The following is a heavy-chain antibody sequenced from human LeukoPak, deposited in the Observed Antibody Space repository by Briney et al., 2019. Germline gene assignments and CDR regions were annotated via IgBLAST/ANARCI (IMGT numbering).Heavy chain of an antibody. D-gene: IGHD4/OR15-4a*01. J-gene: IGHJ4*02. V-gene: IGHV3-7*01. CDR1: GFSLSDYW. CDR2: INRDGNDK. Sequence: GGSLRLFCVASGFSLSDYWMSWVRQSPGKGLEWVANINRDGNDKYYADSVEGRFTISRDNAKNSVFLQMNSLRAEDTATYYCATDGASFDYWGQGILVTVSS. CDR3: ATDGASFDY.